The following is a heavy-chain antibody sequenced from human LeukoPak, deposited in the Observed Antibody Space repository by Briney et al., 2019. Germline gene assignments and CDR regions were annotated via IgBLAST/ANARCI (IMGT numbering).Heavy chain of an antibody. J-gene: IGHJ4*02. CDR3: ARGSGYSSGWYEGFNYY. Sequence: ASVKVSCKASGYTFTNYAIHWVRQAPGQRLEWMGWINAGNGNTKYSQKFQGRVTISRDTSASTAYMELSSLRSEDTAVYYCARGSGYSSGWYEGFNYYWGQGTLVTVSS. D-gene: IGHD6-19*01. CDR1: GYTFTNYA. CDR2: INAGNGNT. V-gene: IGHV1-3*01.